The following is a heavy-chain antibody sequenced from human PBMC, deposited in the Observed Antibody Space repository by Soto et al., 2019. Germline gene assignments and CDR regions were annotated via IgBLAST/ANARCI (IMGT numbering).Heavy chain of an antibody. J-gene: IGHJ4*02. V-gene: IGHV3-23*01. Sequence: GGSLSLSCTASGFTFSSYAMSWVRQAPWKGLEWVSAVSGSGGSTYYADSVKGRFTISRDNSKNTLYLQMNSLRAEDTALYYCARPIMTMVTTAYFDHWSQGTLV. CDR1: GFTFSSYA. D-gene: IGHD4-17*01. CDR2: VSGSGGST. CDR3: ARPIMTMVTTAYFDH.